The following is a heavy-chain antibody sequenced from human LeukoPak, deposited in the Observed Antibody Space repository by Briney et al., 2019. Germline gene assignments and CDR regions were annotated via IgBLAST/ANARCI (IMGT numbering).Heavy chain of an antibody. CDR2: ISGSAINT. J-gene: IGHJ4*02. D-gene: IGHD3-10*01. Sequence: PGGSLRLSCAASGFTFSSYAMSWVRQAPGKGLEWVSGISGSAINTYYADSVKGRFTISRDNSQNTLYLQMSSLRADDSAVYYCAKADGSGTYYTRPSDYWGQGTLVTVSS. V-gene: IGHV3-23*01. CDR3: AKADGSGTYYTRPSDY. CDR1: GFTFSSYA.